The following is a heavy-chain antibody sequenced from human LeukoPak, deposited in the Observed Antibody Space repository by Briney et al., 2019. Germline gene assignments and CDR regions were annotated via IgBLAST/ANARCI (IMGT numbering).Heavy chain of an antibody. CDR3: AKDHATGDWLELLGAYYFDY. D-gene: IGHD1-26*01. Sequence: QPGGSLRLSCAASGFTFSSYAMSWVRQAPGKGLEWVSAISGSGGSTYYADSVKGRFTISRDNSKNTLYLQMNSLRAEDTAVYYCAKDHATGDWLELLGAYYFDYWGQGTLVTVSS. V-gene: IGHV3-23*01. CDR1: GFTFSSYA. CDR2: ISGSGGST. J-gene: IGHJ4*02.